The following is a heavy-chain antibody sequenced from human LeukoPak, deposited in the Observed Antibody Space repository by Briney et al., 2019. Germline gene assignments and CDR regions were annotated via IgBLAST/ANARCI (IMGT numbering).Heavy chain of an antibody. CDR1: GGTFSSYA. CDR2: IIPIFGTA. D-gene: IGHD6-13*01. J-gene: IGHJ4*02. V-gene: IGHV1-69*13. Sequence: ASVKVSCKASGGTFSSYAISWVRQAPGQGLEWMGGIIPIFGTANYAQKFQGRVTITADESTSTAYMELSSLRSEDTAVYYCASSSSSVDSSWYKAPSDYWGQGTLVTVPS. CDR3: ASSSSSVDSSWYKAPSDY.